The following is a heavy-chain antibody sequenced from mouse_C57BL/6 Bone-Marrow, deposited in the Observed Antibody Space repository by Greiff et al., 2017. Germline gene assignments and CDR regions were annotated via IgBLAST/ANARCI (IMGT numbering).Heavy chain of an antibody. CDR1: GYTFTSYW. CDR2: IDPSDSYT. D-gene: IGHD1-1*01. CDR3: ASPYYGSSYRYFDV. Sequence: QVQLQQPGAELVKPGASVKLSCKASGYTFTSYWMQWVKQRPGQGLEWIGEIDPSDSYTNYNQKFKGKATLTVDTSSSTAYMQLSSLTSEDSAVYYCASPYYGSSYRYFDVWGTGTTVTVSS. J-gene: IGHJ1*03. V-gene: IGHV1-50*01.